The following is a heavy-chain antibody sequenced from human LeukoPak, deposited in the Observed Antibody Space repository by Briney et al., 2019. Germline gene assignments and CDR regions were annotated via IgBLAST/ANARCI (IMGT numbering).Heavy chain of an antibody. J-gene: IGHJ4*02. CDR3: ARGVAFVD. CDR2: INHSGST. Sequence: SETLSLTCGVYGGSFSGYFWSWIRQPPGKGLEWIGEINHSGSTNYNPSLKSRVTISIDTSKNQFSLKLSSVTAADTAVYYCARGVAFVDWGQGTLVTVSS. CDR1: GGSFSGYF. D-gene: IGHD2-21*01. V-gene: IGHV4-34*01.